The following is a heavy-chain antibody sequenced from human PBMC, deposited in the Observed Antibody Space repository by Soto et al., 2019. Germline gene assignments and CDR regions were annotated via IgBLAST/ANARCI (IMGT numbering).Heavy chain of an antibody. CDR2: IYYSRST. V-gene: IGHV4-59*01. CDR3: TRDSGFETYYIDY. CDR1: GGYICRYY. J-gene: IGHJ4*02. D-gene: IGHD5-12*01. Sequence: PSETLSHNCTVGGGYICRYYWSWIRKTTGKGLEWIRYIYYSRSTNHNPSLKSRVTISVDTSKNQFSLKLSYVNAVDTAVYYCTRDSGFETYYIDYWGQGTLVTVSS.